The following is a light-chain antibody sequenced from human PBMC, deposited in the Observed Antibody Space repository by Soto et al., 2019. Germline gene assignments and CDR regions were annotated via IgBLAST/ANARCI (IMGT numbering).Light chain of an antibody. CDR2: GNS. Sequence: QSVLTQPPSVSGAPGQRVTISCTGSSSNIGAGYDVHWYQQLPGSAPKLLIYGNSNRPSGIPDRFSGSKSGTSASLATTGLQAEDEADYYFQSYDSSLSGFVVFGGGTKLTVL. V-gene: IGLV1-40*01. CDR3: QSYDSSLSGFVV. CDR1: SSNIGAGYD. J-gene: IGLJ2*01.